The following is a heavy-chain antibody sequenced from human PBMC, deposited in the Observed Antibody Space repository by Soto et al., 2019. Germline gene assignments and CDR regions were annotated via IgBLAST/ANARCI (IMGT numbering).Heavy chain of an antibody. V-gene: IGHV3-21*06. Sequence: PGGSLRLSCAASGFTFTRYSMNWVRQAPGKGLEWVSSISSTTNYIYYGDSTKGRFTISRDNAKNSLYLEMNSLRAEDTAVYYCARESEDLTSNFDYWGQGTLVTVPQ. CDR2: ISSTTNYI. CDR3: ARESEDLTSNFDY. J-gene: IGHJ4*02. CDR1: GFTFTRYS.